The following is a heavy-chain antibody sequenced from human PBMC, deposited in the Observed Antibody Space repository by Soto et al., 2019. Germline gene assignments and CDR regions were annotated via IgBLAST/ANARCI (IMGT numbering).Heavy chain of an antibody. Sequence: VASVKVSRKASGYTFTSYDINCVRQATGQGLEWMGWMNPNSGNTGYAQKFQGRVTMTRNTSISTAYMELSSLRSEDTAVYYCARGIAVAGTGEFDYWGQGTLVTVSS. CDR1: GYTFTSYD. D-gene: IGHD6-19*01. CDR2: MNPNSGNT. J-gene: IGHJ4*02. CDR3: ARGIAVAGTGEFDY. V-gene: IGHV1-8*01.